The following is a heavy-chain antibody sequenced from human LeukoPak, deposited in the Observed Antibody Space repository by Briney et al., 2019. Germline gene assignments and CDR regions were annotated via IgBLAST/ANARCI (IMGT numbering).Heavy chain of an antibody. D-gene: IGHD3-10*01. CDR3: ARDPMVQGFRGERANNWFDP. V-gene: IGHV1-18*04. CDR1: GYTFTSYG. J-gene: IGHJ5*02. Sequence: ASVKVSCKASGYTFTSYGISWVRQAPGQGLEWMGWISAYNGNTNYAQKLQGRVTMTTDTSTSTAYMELRSLRSDDTAVYYCARDPMVQGFRGERANNWFDPWGQGTLVTVSS. CDR2: ISAYNGNT.